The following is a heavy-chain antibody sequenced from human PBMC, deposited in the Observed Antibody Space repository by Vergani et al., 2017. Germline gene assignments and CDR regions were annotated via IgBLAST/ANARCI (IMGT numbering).Heavy chain of an antibody. Sequence: QVQLVESGGGVVQPGRSLRLSCAASGFTFSSYGMHWVRQAPGKGLEWVAVIWYDGSNTYYADSVKGRFTISRDNSKNTLYLQMNSLRAEDTAVYYCARDIYPLLGGYDGDYYYGMDVWGQGTTVTVSS. V-gene: IGHV3-33*01. CDR1: GFTFSSYG. CDR2: IWYDGSNT. D-gene: IGHD5-12*01. J-gene: IGHJ6*02. CDR3: ARDIYPLLGGYDGDYYYGMDV.